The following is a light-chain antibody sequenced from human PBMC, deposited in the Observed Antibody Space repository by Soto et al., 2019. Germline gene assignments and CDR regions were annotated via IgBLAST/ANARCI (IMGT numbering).Light chain of an antibody. CDR3: QQFSSYPLT. CDR1: QTVRNKY. Sequence: EIVLTQSPGTLSLSPGERATLSCRASQTVRNKYLAWYQQKPGQAPRLLIYDASSRATGIPDRFSGGGSGTDFTITISRMEPEDFAVYYCQQFSSYPLTFGGGTKVDIK. V-gene: IGKV3-20*01. J-gene: IGKJ4*01. CDR2: DAS.